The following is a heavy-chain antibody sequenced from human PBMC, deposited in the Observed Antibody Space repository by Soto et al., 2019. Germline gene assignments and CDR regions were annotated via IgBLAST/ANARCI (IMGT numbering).Heavy chain of an antibody. CDR2: IIPIFGTA. V-gene: IGHV1-69*01. J-gene: IGHJ4*02. CDR1: GGNFSSYA. Sequence: SLKVSYKASGGNFSSYAISWLRQAPGQGLEWMGGIIPIFGTANYAQKFQGRVTITADESTSTAYMELSSLRSEDTAVYYCARADYYDSSSHWGQGTLVTVSS. D-gene: IGHD3-22*01. CDR3: ARADYYDSSSH.